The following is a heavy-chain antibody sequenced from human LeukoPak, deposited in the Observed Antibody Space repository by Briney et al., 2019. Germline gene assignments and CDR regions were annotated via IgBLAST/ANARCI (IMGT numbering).Heavy chain of an antibody. CDR1: GGSISGHY. J-gene: IGHJ5*02. V-gene: IGHV4-59*11. CDR2: IYSSGST. Sequence: SETLSLTCTVSGGSISGHYWSWIRQPPGKGLEWIGYIYSSGSTKFHSSLESRVAMSVDTSKNQFSLKLSSVTAADTAVYYCARDTKRYQNNWFDPWGQGTLVTVSS. D-gene: IGHD2-2*01. CDR3: ARDTKRYQNNWFDP.